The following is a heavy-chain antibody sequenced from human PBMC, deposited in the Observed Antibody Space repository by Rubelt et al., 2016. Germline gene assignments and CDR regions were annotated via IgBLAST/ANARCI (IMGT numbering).Heavy chain of an antibody. V-gene: IGHV3-23*01. Sequence: EVQLLESGGGLVQPGGSLRLSCAASGFTFSSYAMSWVRQAPGKGLEWVSAISGSGGSTYYADSVKGRFTISEDNSKNTLYLQMNSLRAEDTAVYYCAKGAYCSGGSCYPNNWFDPWGQGTLVTVSS. D-gene: IGHD2-15*01. CDR2: ISGSGGST. CDR1: GFTFSSYA. CDR3: AKGAYCSGGSCYPNNWFDP. J-gene: IGHJ5*02.